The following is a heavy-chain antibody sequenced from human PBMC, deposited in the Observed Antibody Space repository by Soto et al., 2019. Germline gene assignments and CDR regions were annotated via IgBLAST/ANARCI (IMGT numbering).Heavy chain of an antibody. Sequence: EVQLLESGGGLVQPGGSLRLSCATSGFTFSNYTMNWVRQAPGKGLEWVSGISGSGDSTYSADSVKGRFTISRDNSKNTLYLQMNSLRVEDTAVYYCAKDGYGDGRDRFDPWGQGTLVTVSS. CDR3: AKDGYGDGRDRFDP. D-gene: IGHD4-17*01. CDR2: ISGSGDST. V-gene: IGHV3-23*01. CDR1: GFTFSNYT. J-gene: IGHJ5*02.